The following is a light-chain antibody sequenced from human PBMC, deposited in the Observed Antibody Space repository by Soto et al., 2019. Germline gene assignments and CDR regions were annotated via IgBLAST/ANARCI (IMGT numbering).Light chain of an antibody. Sequence: DIQMTQSPSTLSASVGNRVTISCRASESISRWLAWYQQKPGKAPTLLIYHASSLESGVPSRFSGSGSGTEFTLTISSLQPDNVATYYCQQYNTYLSFGQGTKVEIK. J-gene: IGKJ1*01. CDR2: HAS. V-gene: IGKV1-5*01. CDR3: QQYNTYLS. CDR1: ESISRW.